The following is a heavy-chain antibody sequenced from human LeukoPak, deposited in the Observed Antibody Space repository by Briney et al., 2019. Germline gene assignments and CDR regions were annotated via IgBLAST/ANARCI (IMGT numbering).Heavy chain of an antibody. CDR3: ARHAGDYNPFDY. Sequence: SETLSLTCNVSGASINSGSYYWGWIRQPPGKGLEWIGSIYYSGSTYYNSSLKSRVAISVDTSKNQFSLELNSVTAGDTAMSYCARHAGDYNPFDYWGQGTLVTVSS. J-gene: IGHJ4*02. V-gene: IGHV4-39*01. CDR1: GASINSGSYY. CDR2: IYYSGST. D-gene: IGHD4-11*01.